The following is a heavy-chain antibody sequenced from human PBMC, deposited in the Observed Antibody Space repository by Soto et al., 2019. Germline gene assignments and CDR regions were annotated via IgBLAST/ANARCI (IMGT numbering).Heavy chain of an antibody. Sequence: EVQLAESGGGLAQPGGSLRLSCAASGFTLSGYDMEWVRQAPGTGLEYVSGISSNGVGTYYANSVQGRFTISRDNSKNTVYLQMGSLRPADMAVYYCAGRARPDFYYMDVWGKGTTVTVSS. CDR3: AGRARPDFYYMDV. J-gene: IGHJ6*03. D-gene: IGHD6-6*01. CDR1: GFTLSGYD. V-gene: IGHV3-64*01. CDR2: ISSNGVGT.